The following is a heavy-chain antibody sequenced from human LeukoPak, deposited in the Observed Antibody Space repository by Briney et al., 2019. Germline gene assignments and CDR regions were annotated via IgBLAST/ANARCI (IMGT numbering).Heavy chain of an antibody. D-gene: IGHD3-22*01. CDR2: IHYSGST. Sequence: SETLSLTCIVSGDSITNHYWSLIRRPPGKGLEWIGYIHYSGSTNYNPSLKSRVTISVDKSKNQFSLKLSSVTAADTAVYYCARGDTYYYDSSGYYYGGPFDYWGQGTLVTVSS. J-gene: IGHJ4*02. CDR1: GDSITNHY. CDR3: ARGDTYYYDSSGYYYGGPFDY. V-gene: IGHV4-59*11.